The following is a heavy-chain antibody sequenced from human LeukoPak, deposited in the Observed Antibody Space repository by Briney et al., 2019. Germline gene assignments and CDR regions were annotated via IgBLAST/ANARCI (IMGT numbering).Heavy chain of an antibody. D-gene: IGHD4-17*01. Sequence: SETLSLTCAVYGGSFSGYYWSWIRQPPGKGLEWIGEINHSGSTNYNPSLKSRVTISVDTSKNQFSLKLSYVTAADRAVYYCARGRLNTVTTNFGYYYGMDVWAQGTTVTVSS. CDR2: INHSGST. CDR3: ARGRLNTVTTNFGYYYGMDV. CDR1: GGSFSGYY. V-gene: IGHV4-34*01. J-gene: IGHJ6*02.